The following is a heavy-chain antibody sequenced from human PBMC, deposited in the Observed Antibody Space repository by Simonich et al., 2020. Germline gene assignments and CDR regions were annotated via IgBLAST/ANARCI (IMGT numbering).Heavy chain of an antibody. J-gene: IGHJ2*01. Sequence: QVQLVQSGAEVKKPGASVKVSCKASGYTFTGYYMHWVRKAPGQGLEWMGWINPNNGGTNYAQKFQGRVTMTRDTSISTAYMELSRLRSDDTAVYYCARDSYSSWYFDLWGRGTLVTVSS. V-gene: IGHV1-2*02. CDR1: GYTFTGYY. D-gene: IGHD6-13*01. CDR2: INPNNGGT. CDR3: ARDSYSSWYFDL.